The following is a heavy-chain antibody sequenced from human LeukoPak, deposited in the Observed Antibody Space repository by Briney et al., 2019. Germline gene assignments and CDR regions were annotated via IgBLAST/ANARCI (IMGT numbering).Heavy chain of an antibody. J-gene: IGHJ4*02. Sequence: GGSLRLSCAASGFTSTSYSMNWVRQAPGKGLEWVSYISSGSSTIYYADSVKGRFTISRGNAKNSLYLQMNSLRDEDTAVYYCARDSAAGGVWFWSNWGQGTLVTVPS. CDR2: ISSGSSTI. CDR1: GFTSTSYS. V-gene: IGHV3-48*02. CDR3: ARDSAAGGVWFWSN. D-gene: IGHD3-10*01.